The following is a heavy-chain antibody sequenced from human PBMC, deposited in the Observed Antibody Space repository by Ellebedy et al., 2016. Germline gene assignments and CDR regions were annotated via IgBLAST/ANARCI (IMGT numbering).Heavy chain of an antibody. D-gene: IGHD3-22*01. Sequence: ESLKISCAASGFTFSSYSMNWVRQPPGKGLEWIGEINHSGSTNYNPSLKSRVTISVDTSKNQFSLKLSSVTAADTAVYYCARGRRVVVITTRTRWFDPWGQGTLVTVSS. CDR2: INHSGST. CDR3: ARGRRVVVITTRTRWFDP. V-gene: IGHV4-34*01. J-gene: IGHJ5*02. CDR1: GFTFSSYS.